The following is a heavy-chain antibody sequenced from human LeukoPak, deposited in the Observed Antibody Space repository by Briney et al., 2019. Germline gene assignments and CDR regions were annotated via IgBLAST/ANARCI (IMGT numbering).Heavy chain of an antibody. V-gene: IGHV3-23*01. CDR3: ARENDYALDY. J-gene: IGHJ4*02. CDR1: GLTFGDHA. CDR2: ISGSGGKT. D-gene: IGHD4-17*01. Sequence: GGSLRLSCAASGLTFGDHAMSWVRQPPGKGLEWVSAISGSGGKTYYADSVKGRYTISRDNSQNTMYLQMNSLRAEDTAVYYCARENDYALDYWGQGTLVTVSS.